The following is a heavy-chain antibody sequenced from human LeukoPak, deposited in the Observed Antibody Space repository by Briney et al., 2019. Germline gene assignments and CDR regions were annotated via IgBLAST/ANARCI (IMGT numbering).Heavy chain of an antibody. CDR3: ARDFAAGTGYFDY. V-gene: IGHV4-4*02. CDR1: GFTFSNAW. J-gene: IGHJ4*02. D-gene: IGHD6-13*01. Sequence: GSLRLSCAASGFTFSNAWMSWVRQAPGKGLEWIGSIYDSGSTYYNPSLKSRVTISVDTSKNQFSLNLSSVTAADTAVYYCARDFAAGTGYFDYWGQGTLVTVSS. CDR2: IYDSGST.